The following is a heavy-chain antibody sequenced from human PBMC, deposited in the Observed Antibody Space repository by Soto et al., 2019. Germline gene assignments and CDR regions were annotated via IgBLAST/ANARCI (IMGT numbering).Heavy chain of an antibody. D-gene: IGHD4-17*01. Sequence: EVQLMESGGDLVKPGGCLRLSCAASGITFINAWMSWVRQAPGKGLEWVGRIKNKADGGTTDYAAPVRGRFPIPRDDSKNTLSLQMNSRETEYTAVYYCTTDPGDYEDFWGQGTLVTVSS. V-gene: IGHV3-15*01. CDR3: TTDPGDYEDF. CDR1: GITFINAW. CDR2: IKNKADGGTT. J-gene: IGHJ4*02.